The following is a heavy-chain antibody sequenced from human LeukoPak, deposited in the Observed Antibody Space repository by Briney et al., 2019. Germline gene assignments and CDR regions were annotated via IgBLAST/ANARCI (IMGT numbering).Heavy chain of an antibody. V-gene: IGHV3-30*18. D-gene: IGHD6-25*01. Sequence: GGSLRLSCAASGFTFSAYGMHWVRLAPGKGLEWVAVISYDGSNKYYADSVKGRFTIFRDNSKNTLYLQMNSLRAEDTAVYYCAKDEAGAFDIWGQGTMVTVSS. J-gene: IGHJ3*02. CDR2: ISYDGSNK. CDR3: AKDEAGAFDI. CDR1: GFTFSAYG.